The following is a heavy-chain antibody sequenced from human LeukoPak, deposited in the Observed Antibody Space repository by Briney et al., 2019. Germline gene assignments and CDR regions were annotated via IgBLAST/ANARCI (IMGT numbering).Heavy chain of an antibody. D-gene: IGHD3-10*01. Sequence: SETLSLTCAVSGGSISSSNWWSWVRQPPGKGLEWIGEIYQSGSTNYNPSLKSRLTISVDKSKNQFSLKLNSVTAADTAVYYCARVTAVYGSGPKFDYWGQGTLVTVSS. CDR1: GGSISSSNW. V-gene: IGHV4-4*02. J-gene: IGHJ4*02. CDR3: ARVTAVYGSGPKFDY. CDR2: IYQSGST.